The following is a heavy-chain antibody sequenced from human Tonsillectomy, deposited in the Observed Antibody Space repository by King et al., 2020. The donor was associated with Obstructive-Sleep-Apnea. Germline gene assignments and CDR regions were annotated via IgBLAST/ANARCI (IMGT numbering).Heavy chain of an antibody. CDR2: ISYDGSNK. V-gene: IGHV3-30-3*01. Sequence: VQLVESGGGVVQPGRSLRLSCAASGFPFSTYTMHWVRQAPGKGLEWVAVISYDGSNKYYADSVKGRFTISRENSKSTLYLQMNSLRADDRAVYYCARTGWGSYTSACFDYWGQGTLVTVSS. CDR1: GFPFSTYT. D-gene: IGHD6-19*01. J-gene: IGHJ4*02. CDR3: ARTGWGSYTSACFDY.